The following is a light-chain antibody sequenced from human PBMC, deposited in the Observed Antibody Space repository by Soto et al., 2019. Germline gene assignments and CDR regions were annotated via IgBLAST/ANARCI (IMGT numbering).Light chain of an antibody. V-gene: IGLV2-14*01. CDR3: SSYTSISTSYV. CDR1: SNDVGGYNY. CDR2: EVS. Sequence: QSALTQPASVSGSPGQSITISCTGTSNDVGGYNYVSWYQQYPGKAPKLMIYEVSNRPSGVSNRFSGSKSGNTASLTISGLQAEDEADYYCSSYTSISTSYVFGTGTKLTVL. J-gene: IGLJ1*01.